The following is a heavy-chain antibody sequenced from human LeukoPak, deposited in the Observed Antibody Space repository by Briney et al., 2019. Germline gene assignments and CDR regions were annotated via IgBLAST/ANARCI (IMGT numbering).Heavy chain of an antibody. Sequence: HGESLKISCKGSGYTFTSYWIGWVRQMPGKGLEWMGIIYPDDSDTKYSPSFQGQVTISADRSISTAYLQWSSLKASGTAMYYCARDTILGATRGYFDYWGQGTLVTVSS. D-gene: IGHD1-26*01. J-gene: IGHJ4*02. CDR1: GYTFTSYW. CDR2: IYPDDSDT. CDR3: ARDTILGATRGYFDY. V-gene: IGHV5-51*01.